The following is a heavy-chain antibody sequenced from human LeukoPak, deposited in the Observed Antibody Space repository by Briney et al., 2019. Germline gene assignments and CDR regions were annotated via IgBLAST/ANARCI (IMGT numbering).Heavy chain of an antibody. CDR2: IYYSGST. Sequence: SETLFLTCTGSGGSISSYYWSWIRQPPGKGLEWIGHIYYSGSTNYNPSLKSRVTRSVDTSKNQFSLKLSSVTAADTAVYYCARDQRITIFGVVTDYYYGMDVWGQGTTVTVSS. V-gene: IGHV4-59*01. J-gene: IGHJ6*02. CDR1: GGSISSYY. CDR3: ARDQRITIFGVVTDYYYGMDV. D-gene: IGHD3-3*01.